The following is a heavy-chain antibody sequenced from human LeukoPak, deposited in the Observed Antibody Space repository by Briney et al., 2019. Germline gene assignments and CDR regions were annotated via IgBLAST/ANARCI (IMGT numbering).Heavy chain of an antibody. J-gene: IGHJ5*02. CDR3: ARRNTGYYDFWSGYHTLNWFDP. CDR1: GGSISSSSYY. V-gene: IGHV4-39*01. Sequence: PSETLSLTCTVSGGSISSSSYYWGWIRQPPEKGLEWIGSIYYSGSTYYNPSLKSRVTISVDTSKNQCSLMLSSVTAADTAVYYCARRNTGYYDFWSGYHTLNWFDPWGQGTLVTVSS. CDR2: IYYSGST. D-gene: IGHD3-3*01.